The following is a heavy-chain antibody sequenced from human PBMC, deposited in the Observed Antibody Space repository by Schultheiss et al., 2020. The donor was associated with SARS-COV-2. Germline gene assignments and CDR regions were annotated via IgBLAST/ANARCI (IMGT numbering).Heavy chain of an antibody. CDR2: MNPNSGNT. CDR1: GYTFTSYD. V-gene: IGHV1-8*02. D-gene: IGHD2-2*03. J-gene: IGHJ6*03. Sequence: ASVKVSCKASGYTFTSYDINWVRQATGQGLEWMGWMNPNSGNTGYAQKFQGRVTMTRDTSTSTVYMELSSLRSEDTAVYYCAKVGGYCSSISCYYYYYYMDVWGKGTTVTVSS. CDR3: AKVGGYCSSISCYYYYYYMDV.